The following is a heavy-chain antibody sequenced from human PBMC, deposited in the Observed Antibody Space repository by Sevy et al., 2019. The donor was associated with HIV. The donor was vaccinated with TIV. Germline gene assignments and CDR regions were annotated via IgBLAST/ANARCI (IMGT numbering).Heavy chain of an antibody. CDR2: IFYSGST. CDR3: ARDRYSSSPWDYFNALDV. J-gene: IGHJ6*02. V-gene: IGHV4-31*03. CDR1: GGSISSNGYY. Sequence: QSQTLSLTCTVSGGSISSNGYYWSWIRQHPGKGLEWIGYIFYSGSTYYNPSLKSRVSISVDTSKNEFSLKLSSVTAADTAVYYCARDRYSSSPWDYFNALDVWGQGTTVTVSS. D-gene: IGHD6-6*01.